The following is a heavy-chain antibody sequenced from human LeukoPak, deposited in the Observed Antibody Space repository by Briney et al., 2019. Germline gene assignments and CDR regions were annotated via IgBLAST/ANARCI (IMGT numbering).Heavy chain of an antibody. Sequence: GGSLRLSCAASGFTFSSYGMHWVRQAPGKGLEWVAVIWYDGSNKYYADSVKGRFTISRDNSKNTLYLQMNSLGAEDTAVYYCARESLVYGDYDLSSSFDIWGQGTMVTVSS. V-gene: IGHV3-33*01. J-gene: IGHJ3*02. CDR1: GFTFSSYG. D-gene: IGHD4-17*01. CDR3: ARESLVYGDYDLSSSFDI. CDR2: IWYDGSNK.